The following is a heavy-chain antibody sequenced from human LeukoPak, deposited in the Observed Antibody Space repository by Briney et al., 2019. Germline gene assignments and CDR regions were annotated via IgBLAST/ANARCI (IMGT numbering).Heavy chain of an antibody. CDR3: WKQSIAVAGTGYVDY. Sequence: SETLSLTCTVSGGSISSYYWSWIRQPPGKGLEWIGYIYYSGSTNYNPSLKSRVTISVETSKNQFSLMQSSVTAADAAVYYCWKQSIAVAGTGYVDYWGQGTLVTVSS. V-gene: IGHV4-59*01. CDR1: GGSISSYY. CDR2: IYYSGST. D-gene: IGHD6-19*01. J-gene: IGHJ4*02.